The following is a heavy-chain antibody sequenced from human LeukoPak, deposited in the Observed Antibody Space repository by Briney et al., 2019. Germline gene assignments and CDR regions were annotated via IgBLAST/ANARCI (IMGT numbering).Heavy chain of an antibody. CDR2: IYYSGIT. V-gene: IGHV4-59*01. CDR3: ARGKTYYDISKDAFDI. J-gene: IGHJ3*02. CDR1: GGSISSYY. Sequence: SETLSLTCTVSGGSISSYYWSWLRQPPGKGLEWIGFIYYSGITDYNPSLKSRVTISVDTSKNQFSLKLSSVTAADTAVYYCARGKTYYDISKDAFDIWGQGTMVTVSS. D-gene: IGHD3-22*01.